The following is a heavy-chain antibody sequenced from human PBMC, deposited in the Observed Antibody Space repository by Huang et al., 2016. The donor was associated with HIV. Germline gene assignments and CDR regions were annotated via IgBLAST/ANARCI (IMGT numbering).Heavy chain of an antibody. V-gene: IGHV1-69*01. CDR2: ITPIFHTT. J-gene: IGHJ6*02. CDR1: GGTFSTFG. Sequence: QVQLVQSEAEVKKPGSSVKVSCKASGGTFSTFGLSWVRQASGRGLEWMAGITPIFHTTYSAQKFQGRVTLTADESTNTASMELNSLTFEDTAVYYCARPSDAAMIRDYYYPMDVWGQGTTVTVS. D-gene: IGHD5-18*01. CDR3: ARPSDAAMIRDYYYPMDV.